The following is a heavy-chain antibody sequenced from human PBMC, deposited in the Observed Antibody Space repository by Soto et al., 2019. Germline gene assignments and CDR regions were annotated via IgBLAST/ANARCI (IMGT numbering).Heavy chain of an antibody. CDR3: ARDRDDYGSGNYYNRIDF. V-gene: IGHV1-69*01. CDR2: IIPLFGTP. J-gene: IGHJ4*02. Sequence: QVPLVQSGAEVKKPGSSVKVSCKASGGIFSTYAISWLRQAPGQGLEWMGGIIPLFGTPNYAQRFQGRGTITADESTSTAYMELSRLRSEDTAVYYCARDRDDYGSGNYYNRIDFWGQLTLCTVSS. CDR1: GGIFSTYA. D-gene: IGHD3-10*01.